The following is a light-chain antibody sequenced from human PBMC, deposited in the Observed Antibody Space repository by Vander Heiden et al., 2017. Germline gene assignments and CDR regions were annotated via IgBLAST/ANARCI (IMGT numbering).Light chain of an antibody. Sequence: SALTQPRSVSGYPGQPVTTPCTGTSSNVGGYNYVSWYQQHPGKAPKLLIYDVSKRPSGVPDRFSGSKSGNTASLTISGLQAEDEADYYCCSYAGSYTFVVFGGGTKLTVL. CDR1: SSNVGGYNY. CDR2: DVS. CDR3: CSYAGSYTFVV. V-gene: IGLV2-11*01. J-gene: IGLJ2*01.